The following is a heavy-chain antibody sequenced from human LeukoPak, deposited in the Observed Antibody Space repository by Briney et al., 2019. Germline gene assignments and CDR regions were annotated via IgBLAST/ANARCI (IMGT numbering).Heavy chain of an antibody. V-gene: IGHV4-34*01. CDR3: ARHRRRGYCSSTSCPRGDAFDI. J-gene: IGHJ3*02. CDR2: INHSGST. D-gene: IGHD2-2*01. Sequence: SETLSLTCTVSGGSISSYYWSWIRQPPGKGLEWIGEINHSGSTNYNPSLKSRVTISVDTSKNQFSLKLSSVTAADTAVYYCARHRRRGYCSSTSCPRGDAFDIWGQGTMVTVSS. CDR1: GGSISSYY.